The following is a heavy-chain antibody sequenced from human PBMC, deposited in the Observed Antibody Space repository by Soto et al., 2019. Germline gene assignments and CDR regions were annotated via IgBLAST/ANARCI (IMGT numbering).Heavy chain of an antibody. V-gene: IGHV4-4*02. Sequence: PSETLSLTCAVSGGSISSSNWWSCVRQPPGKGLEWIGEIYHSGNTNYNPSLKSRVTISVDKSKNQFSLKLSSVTAADTAVYYCARGGSIEMATISDAFDIWGQGTMVPVSS. CDR2: IYHSGNT. CDR3: ARGGSIEMATISDAFDI. D-gene: IGHD5-12*01. J-gene: IGHJ3*02. CDR1: GGSISSSNW.